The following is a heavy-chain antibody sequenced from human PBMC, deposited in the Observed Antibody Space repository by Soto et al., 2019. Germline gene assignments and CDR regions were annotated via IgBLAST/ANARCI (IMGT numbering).Heavy chain of an antibody. V-gene: IGHV4-59*01. CDR3: ARDRYFYDSAGYYRTLDS. CDR2: IFHSGIT. J-gene: IGHJ5*01. CDR1: GGSFNNDY. D-gene: IGHD3-22*01. Sequence: SETLSLTCTISGGSFNNDYWTWIRQSPGKGLEWIGYIFHSGITDYNPSVKSRVTISIDKSKNLFSLKLTSVTAADTAVYYCARDRYFYDSAGYYRTLDSWGQGILVTVSS.